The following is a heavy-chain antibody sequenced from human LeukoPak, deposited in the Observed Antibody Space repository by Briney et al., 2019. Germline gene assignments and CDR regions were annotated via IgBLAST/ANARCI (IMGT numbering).Heavy chain of an antibody. J-gene: IGHJ4*02. CDR3: VRAGEGYKGGFDY. CDR1: GFPFTNFA. Sequence: GGSLRLSCVASGFPFTNFAMSWVRQAPGKGLEWVSIISSSGTSRYYADSVKGRFTISRDNAKNTLYLQMSSLRAEDTAVYYCVRAGEGYKGGFDYWGQGTLVTVSS. D-gene: IGHD5-24*01. CDR2: ISSSGTSR. V-gene: IGHV3-23*01.